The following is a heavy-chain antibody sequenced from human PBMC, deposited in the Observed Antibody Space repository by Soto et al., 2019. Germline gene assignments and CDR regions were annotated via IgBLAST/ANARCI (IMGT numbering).Heavy chain of an antibody. Sequence: QVQLVQSGAEVKKPGSSVKVSCKASGGTFSSYAISWVRQAPGQGLEWMGGIIPIFGTANYAQKFQGRVTITADKSTSTSYMELSSLRSEDTAVYYCARVYGGYDSRFLGDFDYWGQGTLVTVSS. V-gene: IGHV1-69*06. CDR1: GGTFSSYA. D-gene: IGHD3-3*01. CDR3: ARVYGGYDSRFLGDFDY. CDR2: IIPIFGTA. J-gene: IGHJ4*02.